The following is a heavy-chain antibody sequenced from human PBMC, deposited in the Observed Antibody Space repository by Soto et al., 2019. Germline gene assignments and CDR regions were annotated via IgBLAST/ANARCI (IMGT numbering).Heavy chain of an antibody. D-gene: IGHD2-2*01. V-gene: IGHV1-69*01. CDR2: IIPIFGTA. CDR1: GGTFSSYA. Sequence: QVQLVQSGAEVKKPGSSVKVSCKASGGTFSSYAISWVRQAPGQGLEWMGGIIPIFGTANYAQKFQGRVTITADASTSTAYMELSSLRSEDTAVYSCARDLLLLGYCSSTSCYYYYGMDVWGQGTTVTVSS. J-gene: IGHJ6*02. CDR3: ARDLLLLGYCSSTSCYYYYGMDV.